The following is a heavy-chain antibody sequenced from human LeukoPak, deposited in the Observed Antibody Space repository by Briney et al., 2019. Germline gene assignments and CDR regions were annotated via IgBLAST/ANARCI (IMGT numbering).Heavy chain of an antibody. Sequence: GGSLRLSCEASGFIFDKDWMSWVRQAPGKGLKWVANIKQDGSEKYYVDSVKGRFTISRDNAKNSLHLQMNSLRAEDTAVYYCARGFRWFDPWGQGTLVTVSS. CDR3: ARGFRWFDP. CDR2: IKQDGSEK. J-gene: IGHJ5*02. CDR1: GFIFDKDW. V-gene: IGHV3-7*01.